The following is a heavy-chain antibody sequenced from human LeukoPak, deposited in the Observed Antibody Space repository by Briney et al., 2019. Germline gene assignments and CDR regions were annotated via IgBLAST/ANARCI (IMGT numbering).Heavy chain of an antibody. D-gene: IGHD3-9*01. CDR2: IHYSGRT. Sequence: PQTLSLTCSVSGGSISSGGYYWSWIRQHPGKGLEWIGYIHYSGRTYYNPSLKSRVMVSVDTSKNQFSLRLSSVTAADTAVYYCARELRYSTNYSYYYGMDVWGKGTTVTVSS. CDR3: ARELRYSTNYSYYYGMDV. V-gene: IGHV4-31*03. CDR1: GGSISSGGYY. J-gene: IGHJ6*04.